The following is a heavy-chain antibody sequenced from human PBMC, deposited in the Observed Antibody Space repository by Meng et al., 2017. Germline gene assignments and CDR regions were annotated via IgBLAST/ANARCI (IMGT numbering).Heavy chain of an antibody. V-gene: IGHV3-48*03. CDR3: ARVWAVAVSDY. D-gene: IGHD6-19*01. CDR2: ISSSGSTI. J-gene: IGHJ4*02. Sequence: GESLKISCAASGITFSSYEMNLVRQAPGKGLEWVSYISSSGSTIYYTDSVKGRFTISRDNAKNSLYLQMNSLRAEDTVVYYCARVWAVAVSDYWGQGTLVTVSS. CDR1: GITFSSYE.